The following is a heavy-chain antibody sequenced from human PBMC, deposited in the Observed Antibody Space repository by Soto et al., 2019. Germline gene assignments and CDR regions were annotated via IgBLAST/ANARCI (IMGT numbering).Heavy chain of an antibody. CDR2: ISWNSGSI. CDR3: AKDISGRGSYYYYYGMDV. V-gene: IGHV3-9*01. Sequence: GGSLRLSCAASGFNFDDYTMHWVRQAPGKGLEWVSGISWNSGSIGYADSVKARFTISRDNAKNSLYLQMNSLRAEDTAFYYCAKDISGRGSYYYYYGMDVWGQGIPVTVSS. D-gene: IGHD1-26*01. J-gene: IGHJ6*02. CDR1: GFNFDDYT.